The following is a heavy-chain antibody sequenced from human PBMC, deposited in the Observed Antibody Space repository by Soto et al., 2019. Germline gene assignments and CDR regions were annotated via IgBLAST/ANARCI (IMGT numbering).Heavy chain of an antibody. D-gene: IGHD4-17*01. CDR3: ARSRPYLDYGDTTGIYFDY. CDR2: IYYSGST. V-gene: IGHV4-59*08. J-gene: IGHJ4*02. Sequence: SETLSLTCTVSGGSISSYYWSWIRQPPGKGLEWIGYIYYSGSTNYNPSLKSRVTISVDTSKNQFSLKLSSVTAADTAVYYCARSRPYLDYGDTTGIYFDYWGQGTLVTVSS. CDR1: GGSISSYY.